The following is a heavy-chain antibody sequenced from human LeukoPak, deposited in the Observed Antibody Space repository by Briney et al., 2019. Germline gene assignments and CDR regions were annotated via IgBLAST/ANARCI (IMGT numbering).Heavy chain of an antibody. V-gene: IGHV4-4*02. CDR2: MYLSGTT. CDR1: GDSINSLDL. D-gene: IGHD3-22*01. J-gene: IGHJ4*02. Sequence: SETLSLTCTVSGDSINSLDLWSWVRQPPGKGLEWIGEMYLSGTTHSNPSVKSRATISIDKSKNQFFLNLSSVTAADTAVYYCAGLVGRYSSGLYYYYFDYWGQGTLVTVSS. CDR3: AGLVGRYSSGLYYYYFDY.